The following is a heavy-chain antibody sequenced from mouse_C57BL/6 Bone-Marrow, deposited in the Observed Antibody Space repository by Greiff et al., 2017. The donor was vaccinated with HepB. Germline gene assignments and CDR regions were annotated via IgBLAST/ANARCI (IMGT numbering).Heavy chain of an antibody. V-gene: IGHV1-82*01. CDR2: IYPGDGDT. CDR3: ARSGVAANPYYFDY. J-gene: IGHJ2*01. CDR1: GYAFSSSW. D-gene: IGHD1-1*01. Sequence: QVQLQQSGPELVKPGASVKISCKASGYAFSSSWMNWVKQRPGKGLEWIGRIYPGDGDTNYNGKFKGKATLTAEKSSSTAYMQLSSLTSEDSAVYFCARSGVAANPYYFDYWGQGTTLTVSS.